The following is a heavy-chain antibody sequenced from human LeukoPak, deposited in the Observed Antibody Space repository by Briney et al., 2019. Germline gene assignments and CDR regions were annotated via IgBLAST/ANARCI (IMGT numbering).Heavy chain of an antibody. Sequence: GGSLRLSCAASGFTFSSYSMNWVRQALGKGLEWVSSISSSSSYIYYADSVKGRFTISRDNAKNSLYLQMNSLRAEDTAVYYCARLHGYCSSTSCYGYFDYWGQGTLVTVSS. CDR1: GFTFSSYS. D-gene: IGHD2-2*03. CDR2: ISSSSSYI. CDR3: ARLHGYCSSTSCYGYFDY. V-gene: IGHV3-21*01. J-gene: IGHJ4*02.